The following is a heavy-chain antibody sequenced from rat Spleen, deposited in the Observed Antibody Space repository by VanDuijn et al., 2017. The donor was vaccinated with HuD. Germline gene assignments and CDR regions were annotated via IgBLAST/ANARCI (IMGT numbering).Heavy chain of an antibody. CDR3: ARHEYTTDYYSLRGWFAY. CDR1: GFTFSNYY. CDR2: ISTGGGNT. V-gene: IGHV5-25*01. J-gene: IGHJ3*01. D-gene: IGHD1-6*01. Sequence: EVQLVESGGGLVRPGGSLELSCAASGFTFSNYYMAWVRQAPTKGLEWVASISTGGGNTYYRDSVKGRFTISRDNAKSTLYLQMDSLRSEDTATYYCARHEYTTDYYSLRGWFAYWGQGTLVTVSS.